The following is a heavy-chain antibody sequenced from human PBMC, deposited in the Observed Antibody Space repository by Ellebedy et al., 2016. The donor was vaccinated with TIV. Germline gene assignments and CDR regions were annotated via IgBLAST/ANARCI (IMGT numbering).Heavy chain of an antibody. CDR1: GFTFSSYG. J-gene: IGHJ6*02. D-gene: IGHD6-13*01. Sequence: GESLKISCAASGFTFSSYGMHWVRQAPGKGLEWVAVIWYDGSNTYYADSVKGRFTISRDNSKNTLYLQMNSLRAEDTAVYYCARPRDSSSWYDYYGMDVWGQGTTVTVSS. V-gene: IGHV3-33*08. CDR3: ARPRDSSSWYDYYGMDV. CDR2: IWYDGSNT.